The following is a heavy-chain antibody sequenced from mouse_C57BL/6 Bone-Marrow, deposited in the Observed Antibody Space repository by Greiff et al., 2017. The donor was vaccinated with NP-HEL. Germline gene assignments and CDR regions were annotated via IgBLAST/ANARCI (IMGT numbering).Heavy chain of an antibody. V-gene: IGHV1-69*01. Sequence: VKLQQPGAELVMPGASVKLSCKASGYTFTSYWMPWVKQRPGQGLEWIGEIDPSDSYTNYNQKFKGKSTLTVDKSSSTAYMQLSSLTSEDSAVYYCARSAYYGFFYAMDYWGQGTSVTVSS. CDR2: IDPSDSYT. CDR1: GYTFTSYW. CDR3: ARSAYYGFFYAMDY. D-gene: IGHD2-10*01. J-gene: IGHJ4*01.